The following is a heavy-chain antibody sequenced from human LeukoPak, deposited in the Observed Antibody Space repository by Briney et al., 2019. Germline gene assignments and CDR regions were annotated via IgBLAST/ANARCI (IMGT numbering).Heavy chain of an antibody. CDR2: IYYSGST. CDR3: ARDAETYYYDSSGYIGLRYFDY. D-gene: IGHD3-22*01. J-gene: IGHJ4*02. CDR1: GGSISSGGYY. Sequence: SQTLSLTCTVSGGSISSGGYYWSWIRQHPGNGMEWIGYIYYSGSTYYNPSLKSRVTISVDTSKNQFSLKLSSVTAADTAVYYCARDAETYYYDSSGYIGLRYFDYWGQGTLVTVSS. V-gene: IGHV4-31*03.